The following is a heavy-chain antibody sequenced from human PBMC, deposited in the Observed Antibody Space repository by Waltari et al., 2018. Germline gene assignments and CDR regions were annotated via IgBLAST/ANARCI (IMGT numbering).Heavy chain of an antibody. V-gene: IGHV1-2*06. CDR1: GYTFTDYY. CDR3: ARSDFWSGYYDLFDY. Sequence: QVQLVQSGAEVKKPGASVKVSCKASGYTFTDYYIHWVRQAPGQGLEWVGRIKSKRGGTNFAQRFQGRVTMTRDTSISTAYMGLSSLRSDDTAAYYCARSDFWSGYYDLFDYWGQGTLVTVAS. J-gene: IGHJ4*02. CDR2: IKSKRGGT. D-gene: IGHD3-3*01.